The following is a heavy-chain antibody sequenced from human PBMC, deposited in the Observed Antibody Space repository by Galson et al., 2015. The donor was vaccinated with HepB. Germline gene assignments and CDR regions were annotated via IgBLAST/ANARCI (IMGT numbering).Heavy chain of an antibody. CDR1: GGTFSSYA. D-gene: IGHD3-10*01. CDR3: AVETMVRGVKGYYGMDV. CDR2: IIPIFGTA. J-gene: IGHJ6*02. Sequence: SVKVSCKASGGTFSSYAISWVRQAPGQGLEWMGGIIPIFGTANYAQKFQGRVTITADESTSTAYMELSSLRSEDTAVYYCAVETMVRGVKGYYGMDVWGQGTTVTVSS. V-gene: IGHV1-69*13.